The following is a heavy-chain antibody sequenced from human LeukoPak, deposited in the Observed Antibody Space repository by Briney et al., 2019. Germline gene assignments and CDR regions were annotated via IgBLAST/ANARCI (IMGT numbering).Heavy chain of an antibody. CDR2: IIPIFGTA. V-gene: IGHV1-69*05. Sequence: SVKVSFKASGGTFSSYAVSWVRQAPGQGLEWMGGIIPIFGTANYAQKFQGRVTITTDESTSTAYMELSSLRSEDTAVYYCARGYSGSYHFDYWGQGNLVTVSS. D-gene: IGHD1-26*01. CDR3: ARGYSGSYHFDY. CDR1: GGTFSSYA. J-gene: IGHJ4*02.